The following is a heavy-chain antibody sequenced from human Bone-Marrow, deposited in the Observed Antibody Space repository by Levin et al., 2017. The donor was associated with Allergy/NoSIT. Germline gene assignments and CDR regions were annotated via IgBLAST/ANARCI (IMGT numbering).Heavy chain of an antibody. CDR3: VRDGLYYFDY. CDR1: GFTFSAYS. J-gene: IGHJ4*02. V-gene: IGHV3-48*01. CDR2: INTRGNTI. Sequence: GGSLRLSCAASGFTFSAYSMIWVRQAPGKGLEWVSYINTRGNTINYADSVKGRFTISRDNAKNSLYLQMNSLRAEDMAVYYCVRDGLYYFDYWGQGTLVTVSS. D-gene: IGHD3-16*01.